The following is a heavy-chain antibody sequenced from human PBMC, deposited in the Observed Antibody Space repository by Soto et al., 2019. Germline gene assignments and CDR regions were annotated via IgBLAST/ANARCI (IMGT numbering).Heavy chain of an antibody. CDR3: ARQTLYCSSTKCYYYMDV. J-gene: IGHJ6*03. CDR1: GFTFNNYA. D-gene: IGHD2-2*01. V-gene: IGHV3-23*01. Sequence: GGSLRLSCAASGFTFNNYAMSWVRQAPGKGLEWVSSISGTGASISGTGDNTFYTDSVKGRFTISRDTSKNTLYLQVNSLRAEDTAVYYCARQTLYCSSTKCYYYMDVWGKGTAVTVSS. CDR2: ISGTGASISGTGDNT.